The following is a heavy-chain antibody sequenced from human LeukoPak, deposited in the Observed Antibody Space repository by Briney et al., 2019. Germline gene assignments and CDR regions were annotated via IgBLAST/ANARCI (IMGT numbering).Heavy chain of an antibody. J-gene: IGHJ6*02. Sequence: GGSLRLSCAASGFTFSSYWMSWVRQAPGKGLEWVANIKQDGSEKYYVDSVKGRFTISRDNAKNSLYLQMNSLRAEDAAVYYRARDVGSTWNLDYYYGMDVWGQGTAVTVSS. CDR1: GFTFSSYW. CDR3: ARDVGSTWNLDYYYGMDV. D-gene: IGHD6-13*01. CDR2: IKQDGSEK. V-gene: IGHV3-7*01.